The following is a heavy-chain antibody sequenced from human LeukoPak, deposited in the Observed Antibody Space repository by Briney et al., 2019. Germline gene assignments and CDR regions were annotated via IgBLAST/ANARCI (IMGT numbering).Heavy chain of an antibody. V-gene: IGHV4-38-2*02. J-gene: IGHJ3*02. CDR2: IYHSGST. Sequence: SETLSLTCAVSGYSVSSGFSWGWIRQPPGKGLEWIGSIYHSGSTYYNPSLKSRVTISLDTSKNQFSLRLSSVTAADTAVYYCARDSSGWFDDAFDIWGQGTMVAVSS. D-gene: IGHD6-19*01. CDR1: GYSVSSGFS. CDR3: ARDSSGWFDDAFDI.